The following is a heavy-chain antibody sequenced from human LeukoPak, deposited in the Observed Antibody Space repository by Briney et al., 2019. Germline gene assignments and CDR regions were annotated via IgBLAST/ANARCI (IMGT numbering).Heavy chain of an antibody. D-gene: IGHD2-15*01. CDR2: ISSSSSYI. CDR1: GFTFSSYS. Sequence: GGSLRLSCAASGFTFSSYSMNWVRQAPGRGLEWVSSISSSSSYIYYADSVKGRFTISRDNAKNSLYLQMNSLRAEDTAVYYCARAVADNWFDPWGQGTLVTVSS. J-gene: IGHJ5*02. CDR3: ARAVADNWFDP. V-gene: IGHV3-21*01.